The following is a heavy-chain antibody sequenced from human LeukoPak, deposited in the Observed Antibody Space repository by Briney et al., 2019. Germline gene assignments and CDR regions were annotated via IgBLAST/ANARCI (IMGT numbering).Heavy chain of an antibody. CDR1: GYTFTGYY. CDR2: INPNSGGT. Sequence: ASVKVSCKASGYTFTGYYMHWVRQAPGQGLEWMGWINPNSGGTNYAQKFQGRVTMTRDTSISTAYMELSRLRSDDTAVYYCARAKWLPNRSWFDPWGQGTLVTVSS. V-gene: IGHV1-2*02. CDR3: ARAKWLPNRSWFDP. J-gene: IGHJ5*02. D-gene: IGHD5-12*01.